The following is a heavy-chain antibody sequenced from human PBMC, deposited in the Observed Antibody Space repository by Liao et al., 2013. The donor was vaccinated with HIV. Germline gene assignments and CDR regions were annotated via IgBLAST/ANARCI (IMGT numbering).Heavy chain of an antibody. D-gene: IGHD7-27*01. CDR1: GGSISSGGYS. Sequence: QVQLQESGSGLVKPSQTLSLTCAVSGGSISSGGYSWNWIRQPPGRGLEWIGYCYQSGTTYFNPSLKSRVTISIDKSKNQFSLNLSSVTAADTAVYYCARAQANWGSPYYFDYWGQGSLVTVSS. CDR3: ARAQANWGSPYYFDY. V-gene: IGHV4-30-2*01. CDR2: CYQSGTT. J-gene: IGHJ4*02.